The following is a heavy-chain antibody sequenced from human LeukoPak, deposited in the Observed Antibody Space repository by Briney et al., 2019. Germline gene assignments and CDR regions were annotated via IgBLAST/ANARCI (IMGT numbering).Heavy chain of an antibody. V-gene: IGHV4-39*07. J-gene: IGHJ4*02. D-gene: IGHD4-17*01. CDR2: IYYSGST. CDR1: GGSISSSSYY. CDR3: ARVDDYGDYGGQFDC. Sequence: PSETLSLTCTVSGGSISSSSYYWGWIRQPPGKGLEWIGSIYYSGSTYYNPSLKSRVTISVDTSKNQFSLKLSSVTAADTAVYYCARVDDYGDYGGQFDCWGQGTLVTVSS.